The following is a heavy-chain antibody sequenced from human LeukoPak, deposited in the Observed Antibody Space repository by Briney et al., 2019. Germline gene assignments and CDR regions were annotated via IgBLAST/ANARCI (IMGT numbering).Heavy chain of an antibody. Sequence: GGSLTHLCSASWFTDSSNYMSWVRQAPGKGLEGVSVIYSGGNTFYADSVEGRFTISRSNSKSMLFLQMNSLRAEDTAVYYCARELYYYDRSGYYYVDFFVYWGQGTLVTVSS. V-gene: IGHV3-53*04. CDR1: WFTDSSNY. J-gene: IGHJ4*02. D-gene: IGHD3-22*01. CDR2: IYSGGNT. CDR3: ARELYYYDRSGYYYVDFFVY.